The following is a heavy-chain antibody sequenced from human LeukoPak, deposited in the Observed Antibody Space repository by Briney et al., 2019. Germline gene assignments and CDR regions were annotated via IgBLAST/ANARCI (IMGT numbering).Heavy chain of an antibody. CDR2: IYYSGST. V-gene: IGHV4-59*12. Sequence: PSETLSLTCTVSGGSISSYYWSWIRQPPGEGLEWIGYIYYSGSTNYNPSLKSRVTMSVDTSKNQFSLNLSSVTAADTAVYYCARVFSVAGTFDYWGQGTLVTVSS. D-gene: IGHD6-19*01. CDR1: GGSISSYY. J-gene: IGHJ4*02. CDR3: ARVFSVAGTFDY.